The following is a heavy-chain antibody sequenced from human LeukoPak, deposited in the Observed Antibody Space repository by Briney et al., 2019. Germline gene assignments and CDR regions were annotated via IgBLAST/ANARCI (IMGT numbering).Heavy chain of an antibody. Sequence: ASVKVSCKASGYTFTGYYMHWVRQAPGQGLEWMGWINPNSGGTNYAQKFQGRVTMTEDTSTDTAYMELSSLRSEDTAVYYCATFQWLVYWGQGTLVTVSS. D-gene: IGHD6-19*01. CDR3: ATFQWLVY. CDR2: INPNSGGT. V-gene: IGHV1-2*02. J-gene: IGHJ4*02. CDR1: GYTFTGYY.